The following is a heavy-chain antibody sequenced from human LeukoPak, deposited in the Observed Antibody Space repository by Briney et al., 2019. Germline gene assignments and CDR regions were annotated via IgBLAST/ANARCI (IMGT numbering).Heavy chain of an antibody. CDR1: GFTFSSYG. Sequence: GGSLRLSCAASGFTFSSYGMHWVRQAPGKGLEWVAFIRYDGSNKYYADSVKGRFTISRDNSKNTLYLQMNSLRAEDTAVYYCAKDRLDFIVGATDFLDYWGQGTLVTVSS. J-gene: IGHJ4*02. D-gene: IGHD1-26*01. V-gene: IGHV3-30*02. CDR3: AKDRLDFIVGATDFLDY. CDR2: IRYDGSNK.